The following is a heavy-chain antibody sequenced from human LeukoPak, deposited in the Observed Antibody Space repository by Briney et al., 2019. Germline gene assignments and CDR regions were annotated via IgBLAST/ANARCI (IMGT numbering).Heavy chain of an antibody. Sequence: ASVKVSCKASGGTFSSYAISWVRQAPGQGLEWMGGIIPIFGTANYAQKFQGRVTITTDGSTSTAYMELSSLRSEDTAVYYCASRIVVVTAHNLDDAFDIWGQGTMVTVSS. CDR2: IIPIFGTA. CDR1: GGTFSSYA. J-gene: IGHJ3*02. CDR3: ASRIVVVTAHNLDDAFDI. D-gene: IGHD2-21*02. V-gene: IGHV1-69*05.